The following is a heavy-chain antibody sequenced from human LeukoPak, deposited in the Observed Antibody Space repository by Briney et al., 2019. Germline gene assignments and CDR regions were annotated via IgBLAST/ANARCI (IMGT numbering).Heavy chain of an antibody. D-gene: IGHD3-9*01. Sequence: GPSHRLSWAASGLFSAVYAMDSARQAPGEGLEWVSLISGVGGSTYYADSVKGRLTISRDNSKNSLYLQMNSLRTEDTALYYCAKVPPPGYDILTGYYHYYYYGMDVWGQGTTVTVSS. J-gene: IGHJ6*02. CDR3: AKVPPPGYDILTGYYHYYYYGMDV. CDR1: GLFSAVYA. CDR2: ISGVGGST. V-gene: IGHV3-43*02.